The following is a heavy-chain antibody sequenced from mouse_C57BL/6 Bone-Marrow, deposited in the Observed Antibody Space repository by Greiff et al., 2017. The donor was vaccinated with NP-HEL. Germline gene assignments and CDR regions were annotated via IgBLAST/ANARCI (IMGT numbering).Heavy chain of an antibody. CDR3: ARYYYGSGDY. CDR1: GYAFTNYL. Sequence: VQLVESGAELVRPGPSVKVSCKASGYAFTNYLIEWVKQRPGQGLEWIGVINPGSGGTNYNEKFKGKATLTADKSSSTAYMQLSSLTSEDSAVYFCARYYYGSGDYWGQGTTLTVSS. D-gene: IGHD1-1*01. V-gene: IGHV1-54*01. CDR2: INPGSGGT. J-gene: IGHJ2*01.